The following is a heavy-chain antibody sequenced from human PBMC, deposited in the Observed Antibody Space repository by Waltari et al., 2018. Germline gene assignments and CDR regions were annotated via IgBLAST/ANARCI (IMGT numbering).Heavy chain of an antibody. Sequence: QVHLVQSGAEVGKPGASGTVSCKASGSTFTNYALHWSRLATGQRLEWLGSITPGNGNTKYSPKFEERVTITTDTSANVVYMDLRSLTFEDTAVYYCTRGATTALPYVYWGQGTRVTVSS. V-gene: IGHV1-3*01. J-gene: IGHJ4*02. D-gene: IGHD4-17*01. CDR3: TRGATTALPYVY. CDR1: GSTFTNYA. CDR2: ITPGNGNT.